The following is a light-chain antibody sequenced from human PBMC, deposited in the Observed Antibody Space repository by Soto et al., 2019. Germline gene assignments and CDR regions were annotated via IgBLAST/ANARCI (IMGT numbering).Light chain of an antibody. CDR1: QSVLYSSNNKNY. J-gene: IGKJ1*01. V-gene: IGKV4-1*01. CDR2: WAS. Sequence: IVMTQSPGTLSVSPGERATINCKSSQSVLYSSNNKNYLAWYGQKPVEPAKLLIYWASTRESGVPDRFSGSGSGTDFTLTISSLQAEDVAVYYCQQYYSTPPTFGQGTKVDIK. CDR3: QQYYSTPPT.